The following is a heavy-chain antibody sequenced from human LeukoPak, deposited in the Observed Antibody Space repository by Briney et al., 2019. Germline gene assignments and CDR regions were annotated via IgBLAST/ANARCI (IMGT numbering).Heavy chain of an antibody. J-gene: IGHJ4*02. D-gene: IGHD6-19*01. CDR1: GFTFSRYW. Sequence: PGGSLRLSCAASGFTFSRYWMHWVRQAPGKGLVWVSHSNGDGSSTSYADSVKGRFTISRDNAKDTLYLQMNSLRADDTAVYYCARPSGYTSGWFGYWGQGTLVTVSS. CDR3: ARPSGYTSGWFGY. CDR2: SNGDGSST. V-gene: IGHV3-74*01.